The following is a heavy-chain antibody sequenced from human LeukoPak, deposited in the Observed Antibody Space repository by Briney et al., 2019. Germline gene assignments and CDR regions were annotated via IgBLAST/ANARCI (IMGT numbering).Heavy chain of an antibody. V-gene: IGHV3-66*01. Sequence: GGSLRLSCAASGFTVSSNYMSWVRQAPGKGLERVSVIYSGGSTYYADSVKGRFTISRDNSKNTLYLQMNSLRAEDTAVYYCARVVKDYVWGSYVMDAFDIWGQGTMVTVSS. CDR2: IYSGGST. CDR1: GFTVSSNY. D-gene: IGHD3-16*01. J-gene: IGHJ3*02. CDR3: ARVVKDYVWGSYVMDAFDI.